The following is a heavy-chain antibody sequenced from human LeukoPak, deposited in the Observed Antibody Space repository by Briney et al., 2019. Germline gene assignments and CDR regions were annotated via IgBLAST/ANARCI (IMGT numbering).Heavy chain of an antibody. CDR2: IKQDGSVK. D-gene: IGHD1-14*01. Sequence: GGSLRLSCAASGFTFTDYWMTWVRQAPGKGLEWVANIKQDGSVKYYVDSVKGRFTISRDNAQNSLYLQMNSLRAEDTAVYSCARDEPDYWGQGTLVTVSS. CDR1: GFTFTDYW. J-gene: IGHJ4*02. V-gene: IGHV3-7*01. CDR3: ARDEPDY.